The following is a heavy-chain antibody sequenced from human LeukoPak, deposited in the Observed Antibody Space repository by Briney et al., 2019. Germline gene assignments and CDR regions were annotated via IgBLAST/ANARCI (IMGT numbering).Heavy chain of an antibody. D-gene: IGHD3-16*01. V-gene: IGHV3-7*01. CDR3: ARELRHFHS. Sequence: GGSLRLSCAAYRLTYTRYWMAWLRQAPGKGLEWVANIKHNGDDLNYVDSVEDRFTISRDNAQNSLYLHMTSLRVEDTAVYYCARELRHFHSWGQGTLVTVSS. J-gene: IGHJ4*02. CDR2: IKHNGDDL. CDR1: RLTYTRYW.